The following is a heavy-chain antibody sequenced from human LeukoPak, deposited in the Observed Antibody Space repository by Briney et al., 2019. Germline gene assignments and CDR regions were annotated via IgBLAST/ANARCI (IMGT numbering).Heavy chain of an antibody. D-gene: IGHD6-19*01. CDR1: GFTFSSSA. CDR3: AKSGGSSGWLY. Sequence: GGSLRLSCAASGFTFSSSAMSWVRQAPGKGLEWLSGISGSGGGTYYADSVKGRFTISRDDSKNTLYLQMHSLRAEDTAVYYCAKSGGSSGWLYGAQETLVTVSS. CDR2: ISGSGGGT. V-gene: IGHV3-23*01. J-gene: IGHJ4*02.